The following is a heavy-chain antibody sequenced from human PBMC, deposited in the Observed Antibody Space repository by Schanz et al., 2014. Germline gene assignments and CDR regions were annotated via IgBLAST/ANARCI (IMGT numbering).Heavy chain of an antibody. CDR3: ARCLRNYDIMTGYNLSFDY. Sequence: QLQLQESGPGLVKPSETLSLTCTVSGGSISSSSYYWGWIRQPPGKGLEWIGHIFYTGYTYNNPSLGSRVPMSVAPSKIQFSLKLAFVTAADTAVYYCARCLRNYDIMTGYNLSFDYWGLGTLVTVSS. CDR2: IFYTGYT. V-gene: IGHV4-39*01. D-gene: IGHD3-9*01. CDR1: GGSISSSSYY. J-gene: IGHJ4*02.